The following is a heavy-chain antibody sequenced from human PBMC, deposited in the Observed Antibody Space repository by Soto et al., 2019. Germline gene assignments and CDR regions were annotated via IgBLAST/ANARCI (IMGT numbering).Heavy chain of an antibody. Sequence: SQTLSLTCASSGGSVSSNTAAWNWIRSSPSRGLEWLGRTYYRSNWRHDYAVSVKSRITVNPDTSKNHFSLQLNSVTPDGTAVYYCARGVASSGFDLSGQGTLVTVSS. CDR2: TYYRSNWRH. CDR3: ARGVASSGFDL. CDR1: GGSVSSNTAA. V-gene: IGHV6-1*01. J-gene: IGHJ4*02. D-gene: IGHD6-19*01.